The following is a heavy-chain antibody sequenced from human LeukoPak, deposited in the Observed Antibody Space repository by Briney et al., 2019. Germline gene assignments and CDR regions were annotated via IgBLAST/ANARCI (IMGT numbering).Heavy chain of an antibody. CDR3: ARVSGLGMNEYFQH. D-gene: IGHD3-10*01. J-gene: IGHJ1*01. Sequence: GGSLRLSCEASGLTFSNSWMHWVRQAPGKGLVWVSRINNEGTTISYADSVKGRFTISRDNAKNTLYLQMNSLRAEDTAVYYCARVSGLGMNEYFQHWGQGTLVTVSS. CDR2: INNEGTTI. CDR1: GLTFSNSW. V-gene: IGHV3-74*01.